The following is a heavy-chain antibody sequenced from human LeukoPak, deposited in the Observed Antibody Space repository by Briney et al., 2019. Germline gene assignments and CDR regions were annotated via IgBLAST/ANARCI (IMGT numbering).Heavy chain of an antibody. J-gene: IGHJ6*03. CDR1: GYTFTSYD. V-gene: IGHV1-8*01. D-gene: IGHD5-24*01. CDR2: MNPNSGNT. Sequence: ASVKVSCKASGYTFTSYDINWVRQATGQGLEWMGWMNPNSGNTGYAQKFQGRVTMTRNTSTSTAYMELSSLRSEDTAVYYCARGRIEMATIYYYYYMDVWGKGTTVTVSS. CDR3: ARGRIEMATIYYYYYMDV.